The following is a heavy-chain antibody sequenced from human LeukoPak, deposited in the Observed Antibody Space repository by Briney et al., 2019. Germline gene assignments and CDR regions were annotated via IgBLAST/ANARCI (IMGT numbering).Heavy chain of an antibody. CDR1: VFILSGSC. V-gene: IGHV3-73*01. CDR3: TRLDEAADGFVRGAVTRAYDI. Sequence: GGSLKLSCTASVFILSGSCIHWVRQASGKGLEWVGPIRSNSNNYATSYAASVKGRFTVSRDDSKNTAYLTMNSLETEDTAIYYCTRLDEAADGFVRGAVTRAYDIWGQGTMVTVSS. CDR2: IRSNSNNYAT. J-gene: IGHJ3*02. D-gene: IGHD3-10*01.